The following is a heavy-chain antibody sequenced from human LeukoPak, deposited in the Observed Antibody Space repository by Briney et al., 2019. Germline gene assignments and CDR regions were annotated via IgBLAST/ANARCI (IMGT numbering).Heavy chain of an antibody. Sequence: GESLKISCKGSGYNFASYWIGWVRQMPGEGLEWMVIIYPGDSDTRYSPSFQGQVTISAAKAISTAYLQWSSLKASDTAMYYCARLTGGSYYLAWFWGQGTPVTVSS. CDR1: GYNFASYW. J-gene: IGHJ4*02. V-gene: IGHV5-51*01. CDR3: ARLTGGSYYLAWF. D-gene: IGHD1-26*01. CDR2: IYPGDSDT.